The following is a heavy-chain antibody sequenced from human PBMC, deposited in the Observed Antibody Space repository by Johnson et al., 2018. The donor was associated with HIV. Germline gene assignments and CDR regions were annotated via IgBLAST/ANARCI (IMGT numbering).Heavy chain of an antibody. CDR3: ARDPRGVIVAPSDAFDI. CDR2: INWNGGST. D-gene: IGHD3-10*01. CDR1: GFTFDDYG. Sequence: VQLVESGGGVVRPGESLRLSCAASGFTFDDYGMSWVRQAPGKGLEWVSGINWNGGSTHYADSVKGRFTISRDNAKNSLFLQMNSLRAEDTAVYYCARDPRGVIVAPSDAFDIWGQGTMVTVSS. V-gene: IGHV3-20*04. J-gene: IGHJ3*02.